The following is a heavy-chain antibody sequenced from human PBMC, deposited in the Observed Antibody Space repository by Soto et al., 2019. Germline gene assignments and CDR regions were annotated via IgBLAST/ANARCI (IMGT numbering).Heavy chain of an antibody. V-gene: IGHV4-59*01. CDR1: GGSISSYY. J-gene: IGHJ4*02. CDR2: IYYSGST. CDR3: AGAAAATGYFDY. D-gene: IGHD6-13*01. Sequence: SETLSLTCTVSGGSISSYYWSWIRQPPGKGLEWIGYIYYSGSTNYNPSLKSRVTISVDTSKNQFSLKLSSVTAADTAVYYCAGAAAATGYFDYWGQGTLVTVSS.